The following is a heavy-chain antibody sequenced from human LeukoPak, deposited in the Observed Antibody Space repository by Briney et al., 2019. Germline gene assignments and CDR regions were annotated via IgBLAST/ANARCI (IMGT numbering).Heavy chain of an antibody. Sequence: GASVKVSCKASGYTFTNYDINWVRQATGQGFEWMGWMNPNSGNTGYTQKFQGRVTITRNTSISTAYMELSSLRSEDTAVYYCARDAGYCTSASCYRFGAFDIWGQGTMVTVSS. V-gene: IGHV1-8*03. CDR1: GYTFTNYD. D-gene: IGHD2-2*01. J-gene: IGHJ3*02. CDR2: MNPNSGNT. CDR3: ARDAGYCTSASCYRFGAFDI.